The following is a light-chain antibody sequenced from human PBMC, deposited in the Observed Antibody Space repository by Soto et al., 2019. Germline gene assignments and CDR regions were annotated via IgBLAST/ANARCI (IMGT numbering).Light chain of an antibody. CDR3: SSYTSTTTLYV. V-gene: IGLV2-14*01. J-gene: IGLJ1*01. CDR1: SSDVGTYNY. CDR2: EVS. Sequence: QSALTQPRSVSGSPGQSVTISCTGTSSDVGTYNYVSWYQRDPGKAPKLIIYEVSTRPSGVSSRFSGSKSDNTASLTISGLQAEDEADYYCSSYTSTTTLYVFGTGTKVTVL.